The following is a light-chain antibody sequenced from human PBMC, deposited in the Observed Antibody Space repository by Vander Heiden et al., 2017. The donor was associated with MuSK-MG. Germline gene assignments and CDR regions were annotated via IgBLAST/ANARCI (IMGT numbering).Light chain of an antibody. V-gene: IGLV3-1*01. CDR1: KLGDKY. Sequence: SYELTQPPSVSVSPGQTASITCSGDKLGDKYACWYQQNPGQSPVLVIYQDSKRPSGIPERFSGSTSGNTATLTIRGTQAMDEADYYCQAWDSSTYVFGTGTKVTVL. J-gene: IGLJ1*01. CDR2: QDS. CDR3: QAWDSSTYV.